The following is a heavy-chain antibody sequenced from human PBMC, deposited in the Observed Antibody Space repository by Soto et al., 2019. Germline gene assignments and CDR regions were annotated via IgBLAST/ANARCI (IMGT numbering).Heavy chain of an antibody. CDR2: IRSKANSYAT. J-gene: IGHJ6*02. CDR1: GFAFSGST. CDR3: CRENYCDQRGMDV. V-gene: IGHV3-73*01. Sequence: GGSLRLSCAVSGFAFSGSTIHLVRQASGKGLEWVGRIRSKANSYATAYAASVKGRFIISRDDSKTTAYLQMSSLKIGDTAVYYWCRENYCDQRGMDVWCQGNXVTVSS. D-gene: IGHD4-17*01.